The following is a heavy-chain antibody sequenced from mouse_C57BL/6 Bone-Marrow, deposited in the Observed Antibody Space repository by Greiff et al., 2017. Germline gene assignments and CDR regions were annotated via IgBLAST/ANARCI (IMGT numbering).Heavy chain of an antibody. J-gene: IGHJ2*01. CDR3: TRAVVAEDYFDY. CDR2: IRLKSDNYAT. D-gene: IGHD1-1*01. Sequence: EVQLVESGGGLVQPGGSMKLSCVASGFTFSNYWMNWVRQSPEKGLEWVAQIRLKSDNYATHYAESVKGRFTISRDDSKSSVYLQMNNLRAEDTGIYYCTRAVVAEDYFDYWGQGTTLTVSS. CDR1: GFTFSNYW. V-gene: IGHV6-3*01.